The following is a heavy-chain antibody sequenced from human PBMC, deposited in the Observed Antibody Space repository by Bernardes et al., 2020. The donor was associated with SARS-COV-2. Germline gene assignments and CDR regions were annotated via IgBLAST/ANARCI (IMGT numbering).Heavy chain of an antibody. CDR3: ARGRNVAVAGGGWFDP. CDR1: GYTFTSYD. J-gene: IGHJ5*02. D-gene: IGHD6-19*01. V-gene: IGHV1-8*01. CDR2: MNPNSGNT. Sequence: ASVKVSCKASGYTFTSYDINWVRQATGQGLEWMGWMNPNSGNTGYAQKFQGRVTMTRNTSISTAYMELSSLRSEDTAVYYCARGRNVAVAGGGWFDPWGQGTLVTVSS.